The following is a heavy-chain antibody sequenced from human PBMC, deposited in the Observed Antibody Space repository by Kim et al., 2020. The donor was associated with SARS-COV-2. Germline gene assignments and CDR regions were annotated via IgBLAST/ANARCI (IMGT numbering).Heavy chain of an antibody. J-gene: IGHJ4*02. CDR3: AKSDSSGYYYRYYFDY. V-gene: IGHV3-9*01. Sequence: GGSLRLSCAASGFTFDDYAMHWVRQAPGKGLEWVSGISWNSGSIGYADSVKGRFTISRDNAKNSLYLQMNSLRAEDTALYYCAKSDSSGYYYRYYFDYWGQGTLVTVSS. CDR1: GFTFDDYA. CDR2: ISWNSGSI. D-gene: IGHD3-22*01.